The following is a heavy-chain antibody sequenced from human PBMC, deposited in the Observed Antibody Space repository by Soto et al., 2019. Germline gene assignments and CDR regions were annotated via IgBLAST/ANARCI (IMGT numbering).Heavy chain of an antibody. CDR3: AKGGRQWLVTSDFNY. CDR1: GFTFSDYA. V-gene: IGHV3-30*18. D-gene: IGHD6-19*01. CDR2: VSHDGRNT. Sequence: VQLVESGGGVVQPGRSLRLSCAASGFTFSDYAMHWVRQAPGKGLEWVAVVSHDGRNTHYADSVKGRFTISRDSSKNTVSLEMTSLRADDTAGDYCAKGGRQWLVTSDFNYWGQGALVTVSS. J-gene: IGHJ4*02.